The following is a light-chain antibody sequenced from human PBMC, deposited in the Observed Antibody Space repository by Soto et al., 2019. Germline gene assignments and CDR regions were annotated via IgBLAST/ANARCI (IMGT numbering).Light chain of an antibody. V-gene: IGKV3-15*01. Sequence: EIVMTQSPATLSVSPGESATLSCRASQSVSSHLAWYQQKPGQAPRLLIIGASTRATDIPARFSGSGSGTEFTLTISSLLSDDFAIYYCQQYHNWWTFGQGTKVDIK. CDR3: QQYHNWWT. CDR1: QSVSSH. J-gene: IGKJ1*01. CDR2: GAS.